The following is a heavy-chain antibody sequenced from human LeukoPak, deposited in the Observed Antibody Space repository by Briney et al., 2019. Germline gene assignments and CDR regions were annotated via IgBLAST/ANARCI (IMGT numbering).Heavy chain of an antibody. J-gene: IGHJ4*02. Sequence: GGSLRLSCAASGFTFSNAWMSWVRQAPGKGLEWVSYISSSSSTIYYADSVKGRFTISRDNAKNSLYLQMNSLRAEDTAVYYCAGDYNFVVWGQGTLVTVSS. CDR3: AGDYNFVV. CDR1: GFTFSNAW. CDR2: ISSSSSTI. V-gene: IGHV3-48*04. D-gene: IGHD4-17*01.